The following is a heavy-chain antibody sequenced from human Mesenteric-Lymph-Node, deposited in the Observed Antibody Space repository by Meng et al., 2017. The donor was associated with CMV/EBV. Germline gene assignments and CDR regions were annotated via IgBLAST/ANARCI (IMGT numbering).Heavy chain of an antibody. J-gene: IGHJ4*02. CDR3: ARGGYSGYDLDFGGGFTDF. CDR1: GFTFSSYW. D-gene: IGHD5-12*01. V-gene: IGHV3-7*04. Sequence: GGSLRLSCAGSGFTFSSYWMSWVRQAPGKGLEWVANIKQDGSEKYYVDSVKGRFTISRESAKNSLYLQMSSLRAEDTAVYYCARGGYSGYDLDFGGGFTDFWGQGTMVTVSS. CDR2: IKQDGSEK.